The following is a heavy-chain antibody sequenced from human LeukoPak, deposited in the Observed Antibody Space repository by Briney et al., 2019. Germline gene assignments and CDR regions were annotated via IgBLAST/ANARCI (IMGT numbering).Heavy chain of an antibody. V-gene: IGHV4-59*11. CDR2: IHYTGST. Sequence: SETLSLTCTVSGGSITSHFWSWIRQPPGKGLEWIGYIHYTGSTNYNPSLKSRVTISVDTSKNQFSLKLSSVTAADTAVCYCARDGYSGSSLFDYWGQGTLVTVSS. CDR1: GGSITSHF. J-gene: IGHJ4*02. CDR3: ARDGYSGSSLFDY. D-gene: IGHD1-26*01.